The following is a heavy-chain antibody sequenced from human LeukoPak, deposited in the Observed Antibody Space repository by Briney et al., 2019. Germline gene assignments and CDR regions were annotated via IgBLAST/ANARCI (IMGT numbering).Heavy chain of an antibody. V-gene: IGHV4-34*01. D-gene: IGHD3-22*01. CDR2: INHSGST. Sequence: SETLSLTCAVYGGSFSGYYWSWIRQPPGEGLEWIGEINHSGSTNYNPSLKSRVTISVDTSKNQFSLKLSSVTAADTAVYYCARDPDYDSSGYYSYYFDYWGQGTLVTVSS. CDR1: GGSFSGYY. J-gene: IGHJ4*02. CDR3: ARDPDYDSSGYYSYYFDY.